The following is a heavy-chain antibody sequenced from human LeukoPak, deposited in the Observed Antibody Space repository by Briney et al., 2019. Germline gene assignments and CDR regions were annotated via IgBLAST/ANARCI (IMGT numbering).Heavy chain of an antibody. D-gene: IGHD4-23*01. J-gene: IGHJ4*02. Sequence: GGSLRLSCAASGFSFSNYGMHWVRQAPGKGLEWVAFIRYDESKTYYADSVRGRFTISRDNSKNTLYLQRNSLRVEDTAIYYCAKGYGGSHFDYWGQGALVAVSS. CDR2: IRYDESKT. V-gene: IGHV3-30*02. CDR1: GFSFSNYG. CDR3: AKGYGGSHFDY.